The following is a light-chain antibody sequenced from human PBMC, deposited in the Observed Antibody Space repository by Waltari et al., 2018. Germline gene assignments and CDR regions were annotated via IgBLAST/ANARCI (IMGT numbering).Light chain of an antibody. CDR3: QSYDSGLGGSV. J-gene: IGLJ2*01. CDR2: GNT. Sequence: QSVLTQPPSVSGAPGQRVTISCTGSSSNIGAGYDVNWYQQLPGEAPKLLIYGNTNRPSGVPDRVSGSNAGTSASLAITGLQAEDEADYYCQSYDSGLGGSVFGGGTKLTVL. V-gene: IGLV1-40*01. CDR1: SSNIGAGYD.